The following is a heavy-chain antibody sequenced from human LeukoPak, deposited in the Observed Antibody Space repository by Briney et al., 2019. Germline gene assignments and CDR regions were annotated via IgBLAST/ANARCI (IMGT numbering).Heavy chain of an antibody. CDR1: GFSFPNSA. CDR2: IVVGSGSA. D-gene: IGHD6-19*01. CDR3: AADELQWLH. J-gene: IGHJ4*02. Sequence: SVKVSCKASGFSFPNSAIQWVRQARGQRLEWIGWIVVGSGSANYAQKFQERVTITSDMSTSTAYMELRSLRSEDTAVYYCAADELQWLHWGQGTLVTVSS. V-gene: IGHV1-58*02.